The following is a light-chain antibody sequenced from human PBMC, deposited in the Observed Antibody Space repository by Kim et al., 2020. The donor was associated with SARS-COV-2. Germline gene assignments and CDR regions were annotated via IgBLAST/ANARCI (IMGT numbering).Light chain of an antibody. Sequence: QSVLTQPPSVSGAPGQRVTISCTGSSSNIGAGYDVHWYQQLPGTAPTLLIYGYNNRPSGVPDRFSGSKSGTSASLAITGLQAEDEADYYCQSYDTSLSGHNYVFGTGTKVTVL. CDR2: GYN. CDR3: QSYDTSLSGHNYV. J-gene: IGLJ1*01. V-gene: IGLV1-40*01. CDR1: SSNIGAGYD.